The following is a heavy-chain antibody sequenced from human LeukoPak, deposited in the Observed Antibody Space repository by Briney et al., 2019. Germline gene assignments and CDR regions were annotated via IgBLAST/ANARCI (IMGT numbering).Heavy chain of an antibody. V-gene: IGHV3-7*01. D-gene: IGHD1-26*01. CDR2: IKQDGSEK. CDR3: ARDFATTYYYGMDV. Sequence: GGSLRLSCAASGFIFSSYWMSWVRQAPGKGLEWVANIKQDGSEKYYVDSVKGRFTISRDNAKNSLYLQMNSLRAEDTAVYYCARDFATTYYYGMDVWGQGTTVTVSS. J-gene: IGHJ6*02. CDR1: GFIFSSYW.